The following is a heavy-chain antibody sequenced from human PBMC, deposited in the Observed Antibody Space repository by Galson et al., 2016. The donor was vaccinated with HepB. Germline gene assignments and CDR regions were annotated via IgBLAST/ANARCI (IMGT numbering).Heavy chain of an antibody. CDR3: ARDNSAMARGIIIRGEVDY. D-gene: IGHD3-10*01. CDR2: IYYSGST. Sequence: TLSLTCTVSGGSISSGGYYWTWLRQHPGKGLEWIGYIYYSGSTYYSPSLKSRLTISVDTSKNQFSLKLSSVTAADTAVYYCARDNSAMARGIIIRGEVDYWGQGTLVTVSS. V-gene: IGHV4-31*03. CDR1: GGSISSGGYY. J-gene: IGHJ4*02.